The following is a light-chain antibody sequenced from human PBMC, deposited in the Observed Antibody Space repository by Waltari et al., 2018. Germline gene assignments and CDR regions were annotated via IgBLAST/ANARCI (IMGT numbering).Light chain of an antibody. CDR1: SSTLGNNV. Sequence: QSVLTQPPSAPGTPGQRVTISCSGTSSTLGNNVVNWYQQVPGTAPKLRTNRNDLLPAGVPERFSACKAGIAASLSIRVLQTEDEAEYYCALWDDGLNGHWMFGGGTKETVL. CDR2: RND. V-gene: IGLV1-44*01. CDR3: ALWDDGLNGHWM. J-gene: IGLJ3*02.